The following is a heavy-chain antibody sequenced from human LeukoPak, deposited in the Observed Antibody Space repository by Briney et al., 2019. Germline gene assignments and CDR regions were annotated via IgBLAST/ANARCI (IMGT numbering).Heavy chain of an antibody. V-gene: IGHV3-9*01. CDR3: AKGYYGDYVYYFDY. Sequence: PGGSLRLSCAASGFTFDDYAMHWVRQAPGKGLEWVSGISWNSGSIGCADSVKGRFTISRDNAKNSLYLQMNSLRAEDTALYYCAKGYYGDYVYYFDYWGQGTLVTVSS. CDR2: ISWNSGSI. CDR1: GFTFDDYA. J-gene: IGHJ4*02. D-gene: IGHD4-17*01.